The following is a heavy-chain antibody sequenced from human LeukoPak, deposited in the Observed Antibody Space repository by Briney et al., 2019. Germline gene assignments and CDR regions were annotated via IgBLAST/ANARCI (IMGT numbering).Heavy chain of an antibody. D-gene: IGHD2-15*01. CDR1: GFTFSSYG. CDR3: ARVLRGGKNYYGMDV. CDR2: ISYDGSNK. Sequence: GGSLRLSCAAPGFTFSSYGMHWVSQAPGKGLEWVAVISYDGSNKYYADSVKGRFTISRDNSKNTLYLQLNSLRAEDTAVYYCARVLRGGKNYYGMDVWGQGTTVIVSS. V-gene: IGHV3-30*03. J-gene: IGHJ6*02.